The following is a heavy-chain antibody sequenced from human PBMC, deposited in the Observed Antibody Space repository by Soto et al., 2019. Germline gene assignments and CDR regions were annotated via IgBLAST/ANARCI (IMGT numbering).Heavy chain of an antibody. J-gene: IGHJ4*02. CDR3: ATYSGYDSYKQNFDY. CDR1: GGSISSYY. Sequence: PSETLSLTCTVSGGSISSYYWSWIRQPPGKGLEWIGYIYYSGSTNYNPSLKSRVTISVDTSKNQFSLKLSSVTAADTAVYYCATYSGYDSYKQNFDYWGQGTLVTAPQ. V-gene: IGHV4-59*01. CDR2: IYYSGST. D-gene: IGHD5-12*01.